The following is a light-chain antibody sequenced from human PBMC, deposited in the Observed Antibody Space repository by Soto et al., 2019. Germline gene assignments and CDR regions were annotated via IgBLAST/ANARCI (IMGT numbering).Light chain of an antibody. J-gene: IGKJ1*01. CDR2: DAS. CDR3: QQYNSYWT. V-gene: IGKV1-5*01. CDR1: QSISSW. Sequence: DIQMTQSPSTLSASVGDRVTITCRASQSISSWLAWYQQKPGKAPKLLIYDASSLESGVPSRFSGRGSGTEFTPTLSSLQPDDFATYYCQQYNSYWTFGQGTKVDIK.